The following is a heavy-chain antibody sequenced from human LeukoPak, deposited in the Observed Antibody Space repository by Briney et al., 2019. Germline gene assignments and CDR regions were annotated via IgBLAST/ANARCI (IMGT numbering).Heavy chain of an antibody. CDR2: IYPDDSDT. Sequence: GESLKISCKGSGYSFTTYWIGWVRQMPGKGLEWMGIIYPDDSDTRYSPSFQGQVSTSVDKSVSAAYLQWSSLKASDTAIYYCARLRITMIRPDVFDIWGQGTMVTVSS. J-gene: IGHJ3*02. D-gene: IGHD3-22*01. V-gene: IGHV5-51*01. CDR1: GYSFTTYW. CDR3: ARLRITMIRPDVFDI.